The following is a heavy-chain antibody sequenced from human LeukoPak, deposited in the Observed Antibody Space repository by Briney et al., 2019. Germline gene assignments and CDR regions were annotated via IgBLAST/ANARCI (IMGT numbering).Heavy chain of an antibody. Sequence: GRSLRLSCAASGFTFSSYAMHWVRQAPGKGLEWVAVISYDGSNKYYADSVKGRFTISRDNSKNTLYLQMNSLRAEDTAVYYCARRQISSGAVAADYWGQGTLVTVSS. CDR2: ISYDGSNK. J-gene: IGHJ4*02. CDR1: GFTFSSYA. D-gene: IGHD6-19*01. CDR3: ARRQISSGAVAADY. V-gene: IGHV3-30-3*01.